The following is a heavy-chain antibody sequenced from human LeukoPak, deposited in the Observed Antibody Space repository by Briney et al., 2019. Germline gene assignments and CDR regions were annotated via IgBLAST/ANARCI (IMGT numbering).Heavy chain of an antibody. D-gene: IGHD1-7*01. Sequence: GGSLRLSCAASGFTFSSYGMHWVRQAPGGGLEGVAVIWYDGSNKYYADSVKGRFTISRDNSKNTLYLQMNSLRAEDTAVYYCARDPNTGTTSFWFDPWGQGTLVTVSS. J-gene: IGHJ5*02. CDR1: GFTFSSYG. V-gene: IGHV3-33*01. CDR3: ARDPNTGTTSFWFDP. CDR2: IWYDGSNK.